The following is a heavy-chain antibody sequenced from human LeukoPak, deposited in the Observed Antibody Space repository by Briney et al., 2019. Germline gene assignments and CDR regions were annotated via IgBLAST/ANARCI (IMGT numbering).Heavy chain of an antibody. J-gene: IGHJ6*02. CDR2: ISNTGGST. CDR3: AKAPGYYYYYGMDV. CDR1: GFTFNSYA. V-gene: IGHV3-23*01. Sequence: GSLRLSCAASGFTFNSYAMSWVRQAPGKGLEWVSSISNTGGSTYDADSVKGRFTISRDNSKNTLYLQMNSLRAEDTAVYCCAKAPGYYYYYGMDVWGHGTTVTVSS.